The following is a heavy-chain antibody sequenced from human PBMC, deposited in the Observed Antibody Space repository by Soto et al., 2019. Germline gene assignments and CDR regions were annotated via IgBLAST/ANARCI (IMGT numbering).Heavy chain of an antibody. CDR1: GYSFTTYW. CDR3: ARDSHSSSWYPGRYYYYGMGV. J-gene: IGHJ6*02. CDR2: MFPGDSDT. V-gene: IGHV5-51*01. D-gene: IGHD6-13*01. Sequence: PGESLKISCKGSGYSFTTYWIGWVRQLPGQGLEWMGVMFPGDSDTRYSPSFQGQVTMSADPSTNTAYLEWSSLKAADSAMYYCARDSHSSSWYPGRYYYYGMGVWGQGTTVTVSS.